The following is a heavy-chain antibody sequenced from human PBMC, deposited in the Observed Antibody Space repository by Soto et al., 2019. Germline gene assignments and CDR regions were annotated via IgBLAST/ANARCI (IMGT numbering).Heavy chain of an antibody. V-gene: IGHV3-30-3*01. CDR3: ARDKGGGFCSGGSCYNDAFDI. Sequence: GGSLRLSCAASGFTFSTYTLHWVRQAPGKGLAWLAVISSDGSHKYYADSVKGRFTISRDHSRDTLYLQMNSLRPEDTAVYYCARDKGGGFCSGGSCYNDAFDIWGQGTMVTVSS. CDR1: GFTFSTYT. J-gene: IGHJ3*02. D-gene: IGHD2-15*01. CDR2: ISSDGSHK.